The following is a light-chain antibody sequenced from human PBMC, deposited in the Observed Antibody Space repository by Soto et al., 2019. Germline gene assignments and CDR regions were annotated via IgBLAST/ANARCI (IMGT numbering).Light chain of an antibody. V-gene: IGKV3-15*01. CDR1: QSVSSN. J-gene: IGKJ4*01. CDR3: QQYDSWPPLT. CDR2: GAS. Sequence: EIVMTQSPATLSVSPGERATLSCRANQSVSSNLAWYQQKPGQAPRLLIYGASTRATGIPARFSGSGSDTEFTLTISSLQSEDVAVYYCQQYDSWPPLTFGGGTKVDIK.